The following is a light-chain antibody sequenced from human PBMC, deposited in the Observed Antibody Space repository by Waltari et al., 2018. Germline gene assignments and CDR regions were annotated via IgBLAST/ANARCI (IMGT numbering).Light chain of an antibody. Sequence: EIVMTQSPATLSVSPGERATLSCRASQTVNSNLAWYQQKPGQAPNLLIYAASTRATGIPARFSGSWSGTEFTLTISSLQSEDFAVYYCQQYNNWPLTFGGGTKVEI. CDR1: QTVNSN. V-gene: IGKV3-15*01. CDR3: QQYNNWPLT. J-gene: IGKJ4*01. CDR2: AAS.